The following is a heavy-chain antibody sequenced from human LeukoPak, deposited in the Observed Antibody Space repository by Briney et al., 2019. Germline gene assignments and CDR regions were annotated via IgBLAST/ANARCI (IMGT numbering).Heavy chain of an antibody. V-gene: IGHV3-21*01. D-gene: IGHD3-9*01. CDR2: ITSSSAYI. CDR1: GFSFSGYN. CDR3: ARVLRDYYFDF. Sequence: GGSLILSCAASGFSFSGYNMNWVRQAPGKGLEWVSSITSSSAYIYHADSVKGRFTISRDNAKNSLYLQMNSLRAEDTAVYYCARVLRDYYFDFWGQGTLVTVSS. J-gene: IGHJ4*02.